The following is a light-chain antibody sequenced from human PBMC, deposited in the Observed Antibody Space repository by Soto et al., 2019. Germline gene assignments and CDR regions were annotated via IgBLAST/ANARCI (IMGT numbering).Light chain of an antibody. CDR1: SSDLAIYNY. Sequence: QSVLTQPASVSGSPGQSITISCTGTSSDLAIYNYVSWCQQQPGKAPKLMIYQVTNRPSGVSNRFSGSRSGNTASLTISGLQAEDEADYYCSSYTASSTYVFGTGTQVTVL. CDR2: QVT. V-gene: IGLV2-14*01. J-gene: IGLJ1*01. CDR3: SSYTASSTYV.